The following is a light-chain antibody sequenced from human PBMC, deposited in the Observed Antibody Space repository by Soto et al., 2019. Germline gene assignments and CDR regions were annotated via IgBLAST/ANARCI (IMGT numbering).Light chain of an antibody. V-gene: IGKV1-27*01. CDR3: QKYNSASWT. Sequence: DIQMTQSPSSLSASVGDRVTITCRASQGISNYLAWYQQKPGKGPKLLIYAASTLQSGVPSRFSGSGSGTDFTLTISSLQPEDVATFFCQKYNSASWTVGQGTKVDI. J-gene: IGKJ1*01. CDR1: QGISNY. CDR2: AAS.